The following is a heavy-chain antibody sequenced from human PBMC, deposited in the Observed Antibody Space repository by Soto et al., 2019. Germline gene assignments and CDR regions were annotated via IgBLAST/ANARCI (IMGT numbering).Heavy chain of an antibody. CDR3: AKDSKVTTYLYFYYYGFDV. Sequence: GGSLRLSCTASGFTFNHYAMTWVRQAPGRGLGWVASVSGRGGSKKYADSVKGRFIISRDNSNSTLYLQMDSLGGEDTAVYYCAKDSKVTTYLYFYYYGFDVWGQGTTVTVSS. CDR1: GFTFNHYA. D-gene: IGHD2-21*02. V-gene: IGHV3-23*01. CDR2: VSGRGGSK. J-gene: IGHJ6*01.